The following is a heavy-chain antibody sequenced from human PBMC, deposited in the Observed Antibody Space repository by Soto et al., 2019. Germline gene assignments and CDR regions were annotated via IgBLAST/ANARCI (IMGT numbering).Heavy chain of an antibody. J-gene: IGHJ6*04. CDR2: ICSGGDT. Sequence: VQLVESGGGLVQPGGSLRLSCTASGFAVRHNYMTWVRQAPGKGLEWVSLICSGGDTAYADSVKGRFTISRHTSQNTLYLQMNSLRAEDTAVYYCARKTDSIPSGGDVWGKGTAVTVSS. D-gene: IGHD3-10*01. CDR3: ARKTDSIPSGGDV. V-gene: IGHV3-53*04. CDR1: GFAVRHNY.